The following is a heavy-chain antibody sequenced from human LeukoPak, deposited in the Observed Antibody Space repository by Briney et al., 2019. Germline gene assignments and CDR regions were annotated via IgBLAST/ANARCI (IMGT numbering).Heavy chain of an antibody. J-gene: IGHJ4*02. Sequence: GSSVTVSCKASGYTFTSYDINWVRQATGPALEWMGLIKANSGNRGYPQKFHARGTMTRNTSMNTAYMKVSSLRSEDTAVYYCARGPGYYISTGTPTWGQGTLVTVSS. CDR1: GYTFTSYD. CDR3: ARGPGYYISTGTPT. D-gene: IGHD3-9*01. V-gene: IGHV1-8*01. CDR2: IKANSGNR.